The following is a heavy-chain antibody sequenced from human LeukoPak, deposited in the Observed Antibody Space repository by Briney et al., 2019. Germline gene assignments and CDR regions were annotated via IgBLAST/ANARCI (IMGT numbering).Heavy chain of an antibody. V-gene: IGHV5-51*01. CDR1: GNSFTRSW. Sequence: GESLKISCKGSGNSFTRSWIGWVRQMPGKGLEWMGVIFPSDSDTTYSPSFQGQVTISVDKSLNTAYLQWSSLKASDTAMYYRARPREGSGWYDAFDIWGQGTMVTVSS. J-gene: IGHJ3*02. D-gene: IGHD6-19*01. CDR2: IFPSDSDT. CDR3: ARPREGSGWYDAFDI.